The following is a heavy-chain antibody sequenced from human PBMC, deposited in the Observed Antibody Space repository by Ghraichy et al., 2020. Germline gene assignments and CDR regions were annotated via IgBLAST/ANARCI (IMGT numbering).Heavy chain of an antibody. Sequence: SETLSLTCTVSGDSISRHYWSWIRQPPGKGLEWIGNMFYSGRTMFNPSLKSRVTMSVDTSKNQFSLKVTSVTAADTAVYYCSKVGAGDYDFWGGYGYFGMDVWGQGTTITVSS. V-gene: IGHV4-59*11. J-gene: IGHJ6*02. CDR2: MFYSGRT. D-gene: IGHD3-3*01. CDR3: SKVGAGDYDFWGGYGYFGMDV. CDR1: GDSISRHY.